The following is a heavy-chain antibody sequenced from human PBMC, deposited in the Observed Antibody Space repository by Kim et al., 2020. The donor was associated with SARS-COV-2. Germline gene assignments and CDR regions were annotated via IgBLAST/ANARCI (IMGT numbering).Heavy chain of an antibody. D-gene: IGHD5-12*01. J-gene: IGHJ5*02. CDR3: ARDSGYDYGLWFGGSSSWLFDP. CDR1: GYTFTGYY. Sequence: ASVKVSCKASGYTFTGYYMHWVRQAPGQGLEWMGWINPNSGGTNYAQKFQGRVTMTRDTSISTAYMELSRLRSDDTAVYYCARDSGYDYGLWFGGSSSWLFDPWGQGTLVTVSS. V-gene: IGHV1-2*02. CDR2: INPNSGGT.